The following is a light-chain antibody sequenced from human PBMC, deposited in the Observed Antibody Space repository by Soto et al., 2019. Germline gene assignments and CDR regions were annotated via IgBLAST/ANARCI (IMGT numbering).Light chain of an antibody. CDR1: QSVATN. V-gene: IGKV3-15*01. CDR3: QQHNYWPS. CDR2: SAS. Sequence: EIVMTQSPATLSVSPGERATLSCRASQSVATNLAWYQQKPGQVPRLLIHSASTRPTGVPARFSGSGSGTEFTLTISSLQSEDFAVYYCQQHNYWPSFGQGTKLEIK. J-gene: IGKJ2*01.